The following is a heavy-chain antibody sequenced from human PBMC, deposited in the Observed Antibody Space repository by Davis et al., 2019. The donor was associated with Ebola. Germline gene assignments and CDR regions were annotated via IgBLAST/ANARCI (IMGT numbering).Heavy chain of an antibody. D-gene: IGHD1-26*01. Sequence: MPSETLSLTCAVSGGSISSSNWWSWVRQPPGKGLEWIGEINHSGSTNYNPSLKSRVTISVDTSKNQFSLKLSSVTAADTAVYYCARDSGSWETSYGMDVWGKGTTVTVSS. CDR2: INHSGST. V-gene: IGHV4-4*02. J-gene: IGHJ6*04. CDR1: GGSISSSNW. CDR3: ARDSGSWETSYGMDV.